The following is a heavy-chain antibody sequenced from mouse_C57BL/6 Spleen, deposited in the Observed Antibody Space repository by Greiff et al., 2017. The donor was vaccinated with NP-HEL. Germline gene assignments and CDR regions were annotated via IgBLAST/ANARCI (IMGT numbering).Heavy chain of an antibody. CDR1: GFSINSDCY. CDR3: AREGPLYDGGGYAMDY. J-gene: IGHJ4*01. D-gene: IGHD2-12*01. CDR2: TFYSGIT. V-gene: IGHV3-3*01. Sequence: EVKLVESGPSLVRPSQTLSLTCTVTGFSINSDCYWIWIRQFPGNKLEYIGYTFYSGITYYNPSLESRTYITRDTSKNQFSLKLSSVTTEDTATYYCAREGPLYDGGGYAMDYWGQGTSVTVSS.